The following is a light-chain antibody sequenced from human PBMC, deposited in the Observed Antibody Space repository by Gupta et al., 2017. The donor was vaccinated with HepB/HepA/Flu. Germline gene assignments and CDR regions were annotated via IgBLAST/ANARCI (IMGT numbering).Light chain of an antibody. CDR2: DVS. Sequence: QSALTQPASVSGSPGQSITISCTTTSSDVGTYSYVPWYQQHPGKAPKLMIYDVSLRPSGVSNRFSGSKSGNTASLTISGLQAEDEADYYCSSYTTSSRVFGGGTKLTVL. CDR3: SSYTTSSRV. V-gene: IGLV2-14*03. J-gene: IGLJ2*01. CDR1: SSDVGTYSY.